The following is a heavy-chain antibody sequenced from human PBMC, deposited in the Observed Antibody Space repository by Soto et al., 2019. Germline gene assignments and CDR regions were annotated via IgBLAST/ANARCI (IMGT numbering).Heavy chain of an antibody. Sequence: SVKVSCKASGGTFSSYAISWVRQAPGQGLEWMGGIIPIFGTANYAQKFQGRVTITADESTSTAYMELSSLRSEDTAVYYCARLDLLGYCSGGSCPGLAFDIWGQGTMVTVSS. J-gene: IGHJ3*02. CDR1: GGTFSSYA. D-gene: IGHD2-15*01. V-gene: IGHV1-69*13. CDR3: ARLDLLGYCSGGSCPGLAFDI. CDR2: IIPIFGTA.